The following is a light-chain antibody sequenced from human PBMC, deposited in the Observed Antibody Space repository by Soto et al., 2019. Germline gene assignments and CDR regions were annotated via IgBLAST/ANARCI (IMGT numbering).Light chain of an antibody. Sequence: DIQMTQSPSTLSASVGDRVTITCRASQSISSWLAWYQQKPGKAPKLLIYKASGLESGVPSRLSGSECGTEFTLTISSLQADDFATYYCQQENSYLWMVGQRTKVEIK. V-gene: IGKV1-5*03. CDR2: KAS. CDR3: QQENSYLWM. CDR1: QSISSW. J-gene: IGKJ1*01.